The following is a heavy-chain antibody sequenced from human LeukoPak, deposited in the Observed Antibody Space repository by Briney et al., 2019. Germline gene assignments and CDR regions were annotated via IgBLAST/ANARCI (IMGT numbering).Heavy chain of an antibody. CDR2: ISSSDSTI. D-gene: IGHD6-19*01. CDR3: ASGQWLVRKGAYYFDY. Sequence: GGSLRLSCTASGFTFSSYPMRWVRQAPGKGLEWVSYISSSDSTIYYADSVKGRFTISRDNAKNSLYLQMNSLRAEDTAVYYCASGQWLVRKGAYYFDYWGQGTLVTVSS. CDR1: GFTFSSYP. J-gene: IGHJ4*02. V-gene: IGHV3-48*04.